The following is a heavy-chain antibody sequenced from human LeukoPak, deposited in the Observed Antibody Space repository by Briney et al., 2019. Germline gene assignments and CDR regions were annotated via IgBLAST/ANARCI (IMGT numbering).Heavy chain of an antibody. J-gene: IGHJ5*02. V-gene: IGHV3-21*01. Sequence: GGSLRLSCAASGFTFNTYSMNWVRQAPGRGLEWVSSISASSNYIYYADSVKGRFTISRDNAKNSLYLQMNSLGADDTAVYYCAREYNWFDPWGQGTLVTVSS. CDR2: ISASSNYI. CDR3: AREYNWFDP. CDR1: GFTFNTYS.